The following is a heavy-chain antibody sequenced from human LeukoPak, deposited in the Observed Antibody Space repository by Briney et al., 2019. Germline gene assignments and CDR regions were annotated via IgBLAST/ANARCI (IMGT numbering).Heavy chain of an antibody. V-gene: IGHV1-46*01. Sequence: ASVKVSCRASGYTFTSYYMHWVRQAPGQGLEWMGIINPSGGSTSYAQKFQGRVTMTRDTSTSTVYMELSSPRSEDTAVYYCARVGDSSSWYDWFDPWGQGTLVTVSS. CDR2: INPSGGST. J-gene: IGHJ5*02. CDR1: GYTFTSYY. CDR3: ARVGDSSSWYDWFDP. D-gene: IGHD6-13*01.